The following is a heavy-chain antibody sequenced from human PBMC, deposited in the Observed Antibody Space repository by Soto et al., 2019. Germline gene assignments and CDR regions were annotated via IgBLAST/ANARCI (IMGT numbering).Heavy chain of an antibody. D-gene: IGHD6-19*01. J-gene: IGHJ5*02. CDR2: IYHSGST. Sequence: NPSETLSLTCAVSGYSISSGYYWGSIRQPPGKGLEWIGSIYHSGSTYYNLSLKSRVTISVDTSKNQFSLKLSSVTAADTAVYYCARATYSSLDPWGQGTLVTVSS. V-gene: IGHV4-38-2*01. CDR1: GYSISSGYY. CDR3: ARATYSSLDP.